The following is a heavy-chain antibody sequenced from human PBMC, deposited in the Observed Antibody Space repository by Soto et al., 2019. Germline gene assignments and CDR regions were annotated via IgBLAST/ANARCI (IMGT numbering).Heavy chain of an antibody. Sequence: GGSLRLSCAASGFTFSDYYMSWIRQAPGKGLEWVSYISNSGSSIDYADSVKGRFAISRDNAKNSLYLQMNSLRAEDTAVYYCTRHSTGWTAGHWGQGTLVTVSS. CDR3: TRHSTGWTAGH. CDR2: ISNSGSSI. J-gene: IGHJ4*02. CDR1: GFTFSDYY. V-gene: IGHV3-11*01. D-gene: IGHD6-19*01.